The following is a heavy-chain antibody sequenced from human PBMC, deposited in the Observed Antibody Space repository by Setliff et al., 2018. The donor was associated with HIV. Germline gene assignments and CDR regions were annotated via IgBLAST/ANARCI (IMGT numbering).Heavy chain of an antibody. J-gene: IGHJ5*01. CDR2: IGTAGDT. V-gene: IGHV3-13*01. CDR3: ARALYPMTTVSALDS. CDR1: GFTFSNYD. D-gene: IGHD4-4*01. Sequence: GGSLRLSCAASGFTFSNYDMHWVRQVIGKGLEWVSAIGTAGDTYYPGSVKGRFTISRENAKNSLYLQMNSLRAGDTAVYYCARALYPMTTVSALDSWGQGTLVTVSS.